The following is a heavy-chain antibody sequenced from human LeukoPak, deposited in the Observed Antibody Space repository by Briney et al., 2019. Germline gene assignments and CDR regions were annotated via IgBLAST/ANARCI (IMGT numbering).Heavy chain of an antibody. J-gene: IGHJ6*02. Sequence: PGGSLRLSCAASGFTFSDYGMNWVRQAPGKGLEWVSCINRNSSYRYYADSVKGRFTISRDNAKNSLYLQMNSLRAEDTAVYYCARVGGGSDYYYYGMDVWGQGTTVTVSS. CDR3: ARVGGGSDYYYYGMDV. D-gene: IGHD2-15*01. CDR1: GFTFSDYG. CDR2: INRNSSYR. V-gene: IGHV3-21*01.